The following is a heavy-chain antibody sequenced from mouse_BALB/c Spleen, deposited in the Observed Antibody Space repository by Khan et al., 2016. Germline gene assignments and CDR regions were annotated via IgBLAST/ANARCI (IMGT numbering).Heavy chain of an antibody. V-gene: IGHV5-4*02. CDR1: GFTFSDYY. D-gene: IGHD2-4*01. CDR3: AREGLRRGFAY. J-gene: IGHJ3*01. CDR2: ISDGGSYT. Sequence: EVELVESGGGLVKPGGSLKLSCAASGFTFSDYYMYWVRQTPEKRLEWVATISDGGSYTYYPDSGKGRFTISRDNAKNNLYLQMSSLKSEDTAMYYCAREGLRRGFAYWGQGTLVTVSA.